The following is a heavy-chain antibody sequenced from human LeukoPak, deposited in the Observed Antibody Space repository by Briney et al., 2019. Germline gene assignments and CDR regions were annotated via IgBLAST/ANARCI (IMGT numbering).Heavy chain of an antibody. CDR2: ISSSSSYI. J-gene: IGHJ4*02. CDR1: GFTFSDYY. D-gene: IGHD6-6*01. Sequence: PGGSLRLSCAASGFTFSDYYMSWIRQAPGKGLEWVSYISSSSSYIYYADSVKGRFTISRDNAKNSLYLQMNSLRAEDTAVYYCARAESAARPHYDYWGQGTLVTVSS. V-gene: IGHV3-11*06. CDR3: ARAESAARPHYDY.